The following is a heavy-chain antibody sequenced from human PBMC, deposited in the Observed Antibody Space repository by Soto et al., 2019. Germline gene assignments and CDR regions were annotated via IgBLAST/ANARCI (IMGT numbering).Heavy chain of an antibody. CDR2: ISYDGGNK. CDR1: GFTFSSYA. Sequence: GGSLRLSCAASGFTFSSYAMHWVRQAPGRGLEWVAIISYDGGNKYYADSVKGRFTISRDDSKNTLYLQMNSLRTEDTAVYYCARDPYFRIAARPGYYYYAMDVWGQGTTVTVSS. CDR3: ARDPYFRIAARPGYYYYAMDV. V-gene: IGHV3-30-3*01. D-gene: IGHD6-6*01. J-gene: IGHJ6*02.